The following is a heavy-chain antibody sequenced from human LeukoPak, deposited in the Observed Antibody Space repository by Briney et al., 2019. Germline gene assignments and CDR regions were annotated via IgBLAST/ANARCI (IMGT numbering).Heavy chain of an antibody. CDR1: GFTFSSYG. CDR2: IWYDGSNK. J-gene: IGHJ3*02. V-gene: IGHV3-33*01. D-gene: IGHD6-13*01. CDR3: ARGRYSSSWYIVDAFDI. Sequence: PGGSLRLSCAASGFTFSSYGMHWVRQAPGKGLEWVAVIWYDGSNKYYADSVKGRFTISRDNSKNTLYLQMNSLRAEDTAVYYCARGRYSSSWYIVDAFDIWGQGTMVTVSS.